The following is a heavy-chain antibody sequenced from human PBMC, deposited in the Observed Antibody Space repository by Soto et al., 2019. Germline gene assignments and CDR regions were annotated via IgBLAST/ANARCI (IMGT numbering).Heavy chain of an antibody. CDR1: GGSFSGYY. Sequence: SETLSLTCAVYGGSFSGYYWSWIRQPPGKGLEWIGEINHSGSTNYNPPLKSRVTISVDTSKNQFSLKLSSVTAADTAVYYCYGSGSYYTGYGDFDYWGQGTLVTVSS. V-gene: IGHV4-34*01. CDR2: INHSGST. J-gene: IGHJ4*02. D-gene: IGHD3-10*01. CDR3: YGSGSYYTGYGDFDY.